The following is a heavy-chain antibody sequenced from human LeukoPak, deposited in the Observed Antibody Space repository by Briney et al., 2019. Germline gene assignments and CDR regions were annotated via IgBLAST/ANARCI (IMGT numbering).Heavy chain of an antibody. D-gene: IGHD4/OR15-4a*01. CDR2: IRTKSNNFAT. V-gene: IGHV3-73*01. J-gene: IGHJ5*02. Sequence: GGSLRLSCAASGFVLGGSPIRWVRQASGKGLEWVALIRTKSNNFATAYAASLRGRFTVSRDDSRNMAYLQMNSLKTEDTVVYYCTSLTTKTPWGQGTLVTVSS. CDR1: GFVLGGSP. CDR3: TSLTTKTP.